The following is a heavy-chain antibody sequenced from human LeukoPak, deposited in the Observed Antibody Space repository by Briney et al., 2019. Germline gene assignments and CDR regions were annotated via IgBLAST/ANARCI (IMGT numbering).Heavy chain of an antibody. CDR2: ISSFSGYT. CDR1: GFTFSGYY. D-gene: IGHD2-15*01. J-gene: IGHJ3*02. CDR3: ARDCGGGSCYGPYDAFDI. Sequence: PGGSLRLSCAASGFTFSGYYMSWIRQAPGKGLEWLSYISSFSGYTNYTDSVKGRFTISRDNAKSSLYLQMNSLRAEDTAVYYCARDCGGGSCYGPYDAFDIWGQGTMVTVSS. V-gene: IGHV3-11*06.